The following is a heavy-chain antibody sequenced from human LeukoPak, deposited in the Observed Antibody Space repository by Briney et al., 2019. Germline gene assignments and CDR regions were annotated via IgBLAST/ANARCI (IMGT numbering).Heavy chain of an antibody. Sequence: PGRSLRLSCAASGFTFSSYAMHWVRQAPGKGLEWVAVISYDGSNKYYADSVKGRFTISRDNSKNTLYLQMNSLRAEDTALYYCAKGSYCSGGSCFYFDYWGQGTLVTVSS. CDR1: GFTFSSYA. CDR2: ISYDGSNK. J-gene: IGHJ4*02. V-gene: IGHV3-30-3*01. D-gene: IGHD2-15*01. CDR3: AKGSYCSGGSCFYFDY.